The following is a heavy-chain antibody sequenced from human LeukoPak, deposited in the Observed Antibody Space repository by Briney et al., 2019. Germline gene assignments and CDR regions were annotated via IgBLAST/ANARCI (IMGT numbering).Heavy chain of an antibody. Sequence: VASVKVSCKASGYTFTGYYMHWVRQAPGQGLEWMGWINPNSGGTNYAQKFQGRVTMTRDTSISTAYMEPSRLRSDDTAVYYCARESGIYYFDYWGQGTLVTVSS. CDR3: ARESGIYYFDY. D-gene: IGHD3-3*01. J-gene: IGHJ4*02. CDR1: GYTFTGYY. CDR2: INPNSGGT. V-gene: IGHV1-2*02.